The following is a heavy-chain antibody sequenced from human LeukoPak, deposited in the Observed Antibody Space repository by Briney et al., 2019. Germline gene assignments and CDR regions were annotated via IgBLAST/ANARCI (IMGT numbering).Heavy chain of an antibody. Sequence: PSETLSLTCAVSGGSISSSNWWSWVRQPPGKGLEWIGEIYHSGSTNYNPSLKSRVTISVDKSKNQFSLKLSSVTAADTAVYYCARVHSVGWELLLGQRAFDIWGQGTMVTVSS. CDR1: GGSISSSNW. D-gene: IGHD1-26*01. CDR2: IYHSGST. V-gene: IGHV4-4*02. CDR3: ARVHSVGWELLLGQRAFDI. J-gene: IGHJ3*02.